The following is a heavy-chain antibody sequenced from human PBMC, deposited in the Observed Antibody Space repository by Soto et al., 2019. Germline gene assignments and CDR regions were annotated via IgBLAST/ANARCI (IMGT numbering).Heavy chain of an antibody. CDR2: IYYSGST. V-gene: IGHV4-59*01. CDR3: ARGKNGDSWYFDL. D-gene: IGHD4-17*01. CDR1: GGSISSYY. Sequence: QVQLQESGPGLVKPSETLSLTCTVSGGSISSYYWSWIRQPPGKGLEWIGYIYYSGSTNYNPSLKSRVTISVDTSKNQCSLKLSSVTAADTAVYYCARGKNGDSWYFDLWGRGTLVTVSS. J-gene: IGHJ2*01.